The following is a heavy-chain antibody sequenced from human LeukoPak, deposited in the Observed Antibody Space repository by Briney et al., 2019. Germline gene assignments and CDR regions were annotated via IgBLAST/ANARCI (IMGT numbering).Heavy chain of an antibody. J-gene: IGHJ4*02. D-gene: IGHD3-10*01. CDR1: GGTFSSFT. V-gene: IGHV1-69*13. CDR2: IIPDFATT. Sequence: SLKVSCKASGGTFSSFTISWMRQAPGQGLECMGRIIPDFATTYNGQQFQGRITVTADEATDTAYMNLRGLTSEATAVYYCARDRGDYFDFWGQGTPVSVSS. CDR3: ARDRGDYFDF.